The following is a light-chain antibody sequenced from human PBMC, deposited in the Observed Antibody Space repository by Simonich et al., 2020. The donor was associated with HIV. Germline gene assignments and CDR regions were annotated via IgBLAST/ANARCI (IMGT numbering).Light chain of an antibody. CDR3: QQYYVTPYT. CDR1: LSVLYSSNNKNY. Sequence: DIVMTQSPDSLAVSLGERATIDCKSSLSVLYSSNNKNYLAWYQQKPGQPPKLLIYCASTRQSGVPDRFSGSGSGTHFTLTISSLQAEDVAVYYCQQYYVTPYTFGQGTKLEIK. CDR2: CAS. J-gene: IGKJ2*01. V-gene: IGKV4-1*01.